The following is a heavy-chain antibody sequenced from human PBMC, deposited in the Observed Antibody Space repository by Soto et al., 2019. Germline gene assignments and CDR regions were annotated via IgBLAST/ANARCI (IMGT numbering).Heavy chain of an antibody. V-gene: IGHV4-30-2*01. CDR1: GGSISSGGYS. Sequence: TLSLTCAVSGGSISSGGYSWSWIRQPPGKGLEWIGYIYHSGSTYYNPSLKSRVTISVDRSKNQFSLKLSSVTAADTAVYYCARSQRITGPTGAFAIWAQGTMV. D-gene: IGHD1-20*01. CDR2: IYHSGST. CDR3: ARSQRITGPTGAFAI. J-gene: IGHJ3*02.